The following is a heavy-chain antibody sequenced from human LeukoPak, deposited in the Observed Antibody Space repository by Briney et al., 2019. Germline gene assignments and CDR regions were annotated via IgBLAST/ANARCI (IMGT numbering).Heavy chain of an antibody. CDR1: GFSFSTST. J-gene: IGHJ3*02. CDR3: ARDSYWLGGTIGAFDI. D-gene: IGHD3-10*01. CDR2: MSSSGNSI. V-gene: IGHV3-21*01. Sequence: GGSLRLSCAASGFSFSTSTMNWVRQAPGRGLEWVSSMSSSGNSIYYADSVKGRFTISRDNAKTSLYLQINSLRAEDTAVYYCARDSYWLGGTIGAFDIWGQGTMVTVSS.